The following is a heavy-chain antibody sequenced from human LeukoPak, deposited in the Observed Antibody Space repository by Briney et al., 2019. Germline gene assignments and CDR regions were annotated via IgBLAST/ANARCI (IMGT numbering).Heavy chain of an antibody. CDR3: ANTLHTYCDGDCLGY. D-gene: IGHD2-21*02. V-gene: IGHV3-74*01. J-gene: IGHJ4*02. Sequence: GGSLRLSCAASGFTFNRYWMHWVRQASGKGLVWVSRINSDGSSTSYADSVKGRFTISRDNARNTLSLQMNSLTADDTAVYYWANTLHTYCDGDCLGYWGQGTLVTVSS. CDR2: INSDGSST. CDR1: GFTFNRYW.